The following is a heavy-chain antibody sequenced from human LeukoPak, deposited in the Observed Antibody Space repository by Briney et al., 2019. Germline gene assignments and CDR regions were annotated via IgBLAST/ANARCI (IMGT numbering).Heavy chain of an antibody. CDR3: AKGREPRFWLPDY. J-gene: IGHJ4*02. CDR1: GLILNNYA. Sequence: GGSLRFSCAASGLILNNYAMIWVRQAPAKGMEWVSGISGGNGNTYYADSVKGRFTISRDNSDNRVYLQMDSLRAEDTAIYYCAKGREPRFWLPDYWGQGTLVTVSS. D-gene: IGHD1-14*01. V-gene: IGHV3-23*01. CDR2: ISGGNGNT.